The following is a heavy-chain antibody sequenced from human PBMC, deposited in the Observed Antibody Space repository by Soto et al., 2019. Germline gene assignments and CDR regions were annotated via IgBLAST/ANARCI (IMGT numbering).Heavy chain of an antibody. CDR2: VSYDGNDI. CDR1: GFTFSTYG. J-gene: IGHJ4*02. Sequence: GGSLRLSCAASGFTFSTYGMHWVRQAPGKGLEWVAVVSYDGNDIYYADSVKGRFTISRDNSKNTLYLQMNNLRAEDTAVYYYAKDRDTYGAAYMFDYWGQGTLVTVSS. D-gene: IGHD5-18*01. V-gene: IGHV3-30*18. CDR3: AKDRDTYGAAYMFDY.